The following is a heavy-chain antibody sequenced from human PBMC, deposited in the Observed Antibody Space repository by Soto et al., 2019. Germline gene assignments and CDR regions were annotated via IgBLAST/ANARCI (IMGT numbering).Heavy chain of an antibody. J-gene: IGHJ6*02. CDR1: GFTFSDYY. CDR3: ARDGTIFGVVIIPGDYYYGMDV. CDR2: ISSSGSTI. D-gene: IGHD3-3*01. V-gene: IGHV3-11*01. Sequence: GGSLRLSCAASGFTFSDYYMSWIRQAPGKGLEWVSYISSSGSTIYYAGSVKGRFTISRDNAKNSLYLQMNSLRAEATAVYYCARDGTIFGVVIIPGDYYYGMDVWGQGTTVTVSS.